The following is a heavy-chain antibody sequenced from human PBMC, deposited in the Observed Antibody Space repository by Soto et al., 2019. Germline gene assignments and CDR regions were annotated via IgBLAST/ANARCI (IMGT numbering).Heavy chain of an antibody. Sequence: ASVKVSCKASGYTFTSYGISWVRQAPGQGLEWMGWISAYNGNTNYAQKLQGRVTMTTDTSTSTAYMELRSLRSDDTAFYYCARDPGECKQWLLRFDYWGQGPLVTVSS. CDR2: ISAYNGNT. CDR3: ARDPGECKQWLLRFDY. J-gene: IGHJ4*02. CDR1: GYTFTSYG. D-gene: IGHD6-19*01. V-gene: IGHV1-18*01.